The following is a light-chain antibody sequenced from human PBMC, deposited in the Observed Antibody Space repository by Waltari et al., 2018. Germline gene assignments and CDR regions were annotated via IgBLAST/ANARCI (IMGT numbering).Light chain of an antibody. CDR1: QSLTKKY. CDR3: QQYGSSVMYT. J-gene: IGKJ2*01. V-gene: IGKV3-20*01. Sequence: VLTQSPGTLSLSPGERATLSCRASQSLTKKYLAWYQQKPGQAPRLLIYGASSRAAGIADRFSGSGSGTDFTLTINRLEPEDFAVYYCQQYGSSVMYTFGQGTKLEIK. CDR2: GAS.